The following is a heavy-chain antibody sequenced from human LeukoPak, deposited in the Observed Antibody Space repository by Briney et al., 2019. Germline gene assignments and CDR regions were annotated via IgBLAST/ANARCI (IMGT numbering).Heavy chain of an antibody. CDR2: IYWNDDK. D-gene: IGHD4-17*01. J-gene: IGHJ5*02. CDR1: GFSLSTSGVG. CDR3: AHNYGDYPVGAIDP. V-gene: IGHV2-5*01. Sequence: ASGPTLVKPTQTLTLTCTFSGFSLSTSGVGVGWIRQPPGKALEWLALIYWNDDKRYSPSLKSRLTITKDTSKNQVVLAMTNMDPVDTATYYCAHNYGDYPVGAIDPWGQGTLVTVSS.